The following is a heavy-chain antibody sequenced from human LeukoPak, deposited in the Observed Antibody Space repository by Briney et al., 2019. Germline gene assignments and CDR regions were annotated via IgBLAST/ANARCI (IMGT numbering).Heavy chain of an antibody. V-gene: IGHV3-21*01. CDR1: GFTFSSYS. J-gene: IGHJ5*02. CDR3: ARDPHDFWSGYLHDWFDP. CDR2: ISSSSSYI. D-gene: IGHD3-3*01. Sequence: GGSLRLSCAASGFTFSSYSMNWVRQAPGKGLEWVSSISSSSSYIYYADSVKGRFTISRDNAKNSLYLQMNSLRAEDTAVYYCARDPHDFWSGYLHDWFDPWGQGTLVTVSS.